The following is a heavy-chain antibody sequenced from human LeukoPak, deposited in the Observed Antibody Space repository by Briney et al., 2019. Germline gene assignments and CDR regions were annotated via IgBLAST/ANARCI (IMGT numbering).Heavy chain of an antibody. CDR3: ARGSTYYDSSGQVPFDY. Sequence: QTGTSLRLSCAVSGFSIGNHGMHWVRQAPDKGLEWVAMISHDGGAEYYGDSVKGRLTISRDNGKNTLYLQMNSLRAEDTAVYYCARGSTYYDSSGQVPFDYWGQGTLVTVSS. CDR2: ISHDGGAE. CDR1: GFSIGNHG. J-gene: IGHJ4*02. V-gene: IGHV3-30*03. D-gene: IGHD3-22*01.